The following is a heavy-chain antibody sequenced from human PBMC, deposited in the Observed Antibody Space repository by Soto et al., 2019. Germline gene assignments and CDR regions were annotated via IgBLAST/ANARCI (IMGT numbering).Heavy chain of an antibody. J-gene: IGHJ6*02. CDR2: MNAKSGDT. V-gene: IGHV1-8*01. CDR1: GYTFSDFD. Sequence: GASVKVSCKASGYTFSDFDINWLRQASGQGPEWMGWMNAKSGDTFFAQRFQGKFNMTWDTSLSTAYMEVGSLTSDDTAIYYWARGNPFNYAGFDVWGQGTTVTVSS. D-gene: IGHD3-16*01. CDR3: ARGNPFNYAGFDV.